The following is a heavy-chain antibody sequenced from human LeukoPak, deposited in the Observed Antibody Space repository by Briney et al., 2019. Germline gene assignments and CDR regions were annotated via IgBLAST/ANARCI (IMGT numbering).Heavy chain of an antibody. CDR2: ISYSGST. J-gene: IGHJ4*02. CDR3: ARDGSGLYYFDY. CDR1: GDSLSSYY. Sequence: SQTLSLTCTVSGDSLSSYYWSWIPHPPGKGLEWIRYISYSGSTNYNPSLTSRVTISVDTSKNQFSLKLSSVTAADTSVYYCARDGSGLYYFDYWGQGTLVTVSS. D-gene: IGHD6-19*01. V-gene: IGHV4-59*01.